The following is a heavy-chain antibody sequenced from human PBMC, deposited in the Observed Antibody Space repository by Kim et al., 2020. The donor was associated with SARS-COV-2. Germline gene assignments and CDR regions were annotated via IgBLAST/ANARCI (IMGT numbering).Heavy chain of an antibody. V-gene: IGHV3-48*02. CDR2: ISSSSSTI. CDR1: GFTFSSYS. D-gene: IGHD6-13*01. Sequence: GGSLRLSCAASGFTFSSYSMNWVRQAPGKGLEWVSYISSSSSTIYYADSVKGRFTISRDNAKNSLYLQMNSLRDEDTAVYYCARDDSGSSFWLNWFDPWGQGTLVTVSS. J-gene: IGHJ5*02. CDR3: ARDDSGSSFWLNWFDP.